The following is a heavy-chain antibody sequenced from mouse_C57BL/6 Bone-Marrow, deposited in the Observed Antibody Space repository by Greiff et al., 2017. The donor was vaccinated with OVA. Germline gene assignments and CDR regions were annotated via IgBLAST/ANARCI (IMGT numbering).Heavy chain of an antibody. CDR2: IHPNSGST. CDR1: GYTFTSYW. CDR3: ATTVVAHWYFDV. J-gene: IGHJ1*03. V-gene: IGHV1-64*01. Sequence: QVQLQQSGAELVKPGASVKLSCKASGYTFTSYWMHWVKQRPGQGLEWIGMIHPNSGSTNYNEKFKSKATLTVAKSSSTAYMQLSSLTSEDSAVYYCATTVVAHWYFDVWGTGTTVTVSS. D-gene: IGHD1-1*01.